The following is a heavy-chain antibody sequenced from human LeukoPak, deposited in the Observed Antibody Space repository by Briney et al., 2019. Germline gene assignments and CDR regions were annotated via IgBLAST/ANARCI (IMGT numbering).Heavy chain of an antibody. J-gene: IGHJ6*02. CDR3: AKDRDSYGFNGMDV. CDR2: ISWNSGSI. CDR1: GFTFDDYA. D-gene: IGHD5-18*01. V-gene: IGHV3-9*01. Sequence: PGGSLRLSCAVSGFTFDDYAMHWVRQAPGKGLEWVSGISWNSGSIGYADSVKGRFTISRDNAQNSVHLQMDSLRAEDTALYYCAKDRDSYGFNGMDVWGQGTTVSVSS.